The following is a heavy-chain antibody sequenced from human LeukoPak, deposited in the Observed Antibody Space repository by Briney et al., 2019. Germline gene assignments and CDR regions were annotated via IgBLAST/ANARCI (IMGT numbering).Heavy chain of an antibody. CDR1: GGSFSGYY. J-gene: IGHJ4*02. V-gene: IGHV4-34*01. CDR3: AGVRYSYGSDY. D-gene: IGHD5-18*01. CDR2: INHSGST. Sequence: KPSETLSLTCAVYGGSFSGYYWSWIRQPPGKGLEWIGEINHSGSTNYNPSLKSRVTISVDTSKNQFSLKLSSVTAADTAVYYCAGVRYSYGSDYWGQGTLVTVSS.